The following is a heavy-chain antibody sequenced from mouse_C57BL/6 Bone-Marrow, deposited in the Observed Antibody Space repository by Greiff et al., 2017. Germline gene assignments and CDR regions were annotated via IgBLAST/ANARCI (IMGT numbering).Heavy chain of an antibody. Sequence: VQLQQSGPELVKPGASVKIPCKASGYTFTDYNMDWVKQSHGKSLEWIGDINPNNGGTIYNQKFKGKATLTVDKSSSTAYMELRSLTSEDTAVYYCARYGNYFYAMDYWGQGTSGTVSS. D-gene: IGHD2-1*01. CDR3: ARYGNYFYAMDY. J-gene: IGHJ4*01. CDR2: INPNNGGT. V-gene: IGHV1-18*01. CDR1: GYTFTDYN.